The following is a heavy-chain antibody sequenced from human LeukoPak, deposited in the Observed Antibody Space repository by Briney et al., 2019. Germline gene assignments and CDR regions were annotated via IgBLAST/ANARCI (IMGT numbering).Heavy chain of an antibody. D-gene: IGHD3-16*02. CDR1: GGSISSSSYY. CDR3: ARDIYDYVWGSYRYTDY. V-gene: IGHV4-39*07. CDR2: IYYSGST. Sequence: PSETLSLTCTVSGGSISSSSYYWGWIRQPPGKGLEWIGSIYYSGSTYYSPSLKSRVTISVDTSKNQFSLKLSSVTAADTAVYYCARDIYDYVWGSYRYTDYWGQGTLVTVSS. J-gene: IGHJ4*02.